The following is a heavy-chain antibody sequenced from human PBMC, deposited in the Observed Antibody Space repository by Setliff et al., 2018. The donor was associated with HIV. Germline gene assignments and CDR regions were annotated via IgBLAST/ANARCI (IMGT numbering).Heavy chain of an antibody. CDR1: GYTFTNYA. D-gene: IGHD3-16*01. V-gene: IGHV1-3*01. CDR3: TRVGTYGVGGWFDP. Sequence: ASVKVSCKASGYTFTNYAIHWVRQAPGQRLEWMGWINAGSGKTKYSQKFQGRVTISRDTSARTAYMEVRRLTSDDTAMYYCTRVGTYGVGGWFDPWGQGSLVTVSS. J-gene: IGHJ5*02. CDR2: INAGSGKT.